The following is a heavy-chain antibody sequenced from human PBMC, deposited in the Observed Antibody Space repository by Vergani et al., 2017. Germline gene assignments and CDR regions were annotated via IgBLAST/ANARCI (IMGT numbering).Heavy chain of an antibody. CDR2: IYYSGST. Sequence: QVQLQESGPGLVKPSETLSLTCTVSGGSISSYYWSWIRQPPGKGLEWIGYIYYSGSTNYNPSLKSRVTISVDTSKNQFSLKLSSVTAADTAVYYCARGVDDYVWGSYRSLSFDYWGQGTLVTVSS. CDR3: ARGVDDYVWGSYRSLSFDY. J-gene: IGHJ4*02. V-gene: IGHV4-59*01. CDR1: GGSISSYY. D-gene: IGHD3-16*02.